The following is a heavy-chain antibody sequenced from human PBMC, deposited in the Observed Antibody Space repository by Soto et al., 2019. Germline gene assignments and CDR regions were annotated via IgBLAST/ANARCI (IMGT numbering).Heavy chain of an antibody. J-gene: IGHJ6*02. CDR2: INHSGSA. D-gene: IGHD3-3*01. V-gene: IGHV4-34*01. CDR3: ARLTVHYDLWSGYSSVYYYGMDV. Sequence: PSETLSLTCAVCGGSFSGYYWSWIRQPPGKGLEWIGEINHSGSANYNPSLKSRVTLSVDTSRNQFSLKVSSVTAADTAVYYCARLTVHYDLWSGYSSVYYYGMDVWGHGTTVTVSS. CDR1: GGSFSGYY.